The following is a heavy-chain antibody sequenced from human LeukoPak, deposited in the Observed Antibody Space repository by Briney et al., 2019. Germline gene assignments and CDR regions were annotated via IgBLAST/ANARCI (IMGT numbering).Heavy chain of an antibody. Sequence: SETLSLTCTVSGDSISTEVNYWAWIRQPPGKGLDWIGNIYSSGNTYYNPSLKSRVTISVDTSRNQISLNLRSVTAADTAVYYCARVPGPNWFDPWGQGTLVTVSS. CDR2: IYSSGNT. CDR1: GDSISTEVNY. J-gene: IGHJ5*02. CDR3: ARVPGPNWFDP. V-gene: IGHV4-39*07.